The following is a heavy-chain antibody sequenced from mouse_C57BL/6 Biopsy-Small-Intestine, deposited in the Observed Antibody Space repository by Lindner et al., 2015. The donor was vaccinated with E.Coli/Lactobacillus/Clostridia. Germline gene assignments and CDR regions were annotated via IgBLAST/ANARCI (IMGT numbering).Heavy chain of an antibody. V-gene: IGHV1-20*01. CDR1: GYIFTSYG. CDR3: ARHYYGSGRVYGMAV. CDR2: ISGYNGNT. J-gene: IGHJ1*01. Sequence: VKVSCKASGYIFTSYGISWVRQAPGQGLEWMGWISGYNGNTDYAQMFQDRVTMTTDTSTSTAYMELRSLRSDDTAVYYCARHYYGSGRVYGMAVWGQGTTVTVSS. D-gene: IGHD1-1*02.